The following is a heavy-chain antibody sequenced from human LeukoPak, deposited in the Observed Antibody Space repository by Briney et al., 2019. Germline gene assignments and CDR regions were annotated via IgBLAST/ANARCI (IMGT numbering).Heavy chain of an antibody. CDR1: GFTFSDYY. Sequence: PGGSLRLSCAASGFTFSDYYMSWIRQAPGKGLEWVSYISISGSTIYYADSVKGRFTISRDNAKNSLYLQMNSLRAENTAVYYCARVGVSSIAAAGAYYYYGMDVWGQGTTVTVSS. CDR2: ISISGSTI. D-gene: IGHD6-13*01. V-gene: IGHV3-11*01. J-gene: IGHJ6*02. CDR3: ARVGVSSIAAAGAYYYYGMDV.